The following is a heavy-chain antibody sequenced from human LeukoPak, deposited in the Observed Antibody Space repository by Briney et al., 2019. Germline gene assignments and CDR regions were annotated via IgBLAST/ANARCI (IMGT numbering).Heavy chain of an antibody. J-gene: IGHJ3*02. CDR2: IYTSGST. V-gene: IGHV4-4*07. Sequence: SETLSLACTVSGGSISSYYWSWIRQPAGKGLEWIGRIYTSGSTNYNPSLKSRVTMSVDTSKNQFSLKLSSVTAADTAVYYCARDRITMVRGTAFDIWGQGTMVTVSS. CDR1: GGSISSYY. CDR3: ARDRITMVRGTAFDI. D-gene: IGHD3-10*01.